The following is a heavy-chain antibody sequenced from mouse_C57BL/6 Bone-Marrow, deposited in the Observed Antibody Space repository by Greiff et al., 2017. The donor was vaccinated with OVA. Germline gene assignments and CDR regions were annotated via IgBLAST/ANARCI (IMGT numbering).Heavy chain of an antibody. D-gene: IGHD2-1*01. CDR1: GYSITSGYY. CDR2: ISYDGSN. V-gene: IGHV3-6*01. J-gene: IGHJ3*01. CDR3: AMGYGNYAY. Sequence: EVKLQESGPGLVKPSQSLSLTCSVTGYSITSGYYWNWIRQFPGNKLEWMGYISYDGSNNYNTSLKNRISITRDTSQNQFFLKLHSVTTEYTATYYCAMGYGNYAYWGQGTLVTVSA.